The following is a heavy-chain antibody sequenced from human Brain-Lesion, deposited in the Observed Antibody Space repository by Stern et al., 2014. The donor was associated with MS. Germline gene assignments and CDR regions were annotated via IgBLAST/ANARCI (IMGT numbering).Heavy chain of an antibody. D-gene: IGHD7-27*01. CDR3: ARHWGTDL. CDR2: IIPMTGEA. V-gene: IGHV1-69*01. Sequence: QVQLVESGAEVRKPGSSVKVSCKASGGLFRSDAISWVRQAPRQALEWLGGIIPMTGEAHYAQKFLDRVTITADESTTTTYMDLNSLTSEDTALYYCARHWGTDLWGQGTLLTVSS. J-gene: IGHJ5*02. CDR1: GGLFRSDA.